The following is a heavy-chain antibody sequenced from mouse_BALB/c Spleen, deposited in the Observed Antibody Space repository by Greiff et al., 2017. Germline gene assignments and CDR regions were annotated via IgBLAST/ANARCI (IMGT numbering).Heavy chain of an antibody. J-gene: IGHJ4*01. CDR1: GYTFTDYV. Sequence: LVESGPELVKPGASVKMSCKASGYTFTDYVISWVKQRTGQGLEWIGEIYPGSGSTYYNEKFKGKATLTADKSSNTAYMQLSSLTSEDSAVYFCATYGNYVYYAMDYWGQGTSVTVSS. V-gene: IGHV1-77*01. CDR3: ATYGNYVYYAMDY. D-gene: IGHD2-1*01. CDR2: IYPGSGST.